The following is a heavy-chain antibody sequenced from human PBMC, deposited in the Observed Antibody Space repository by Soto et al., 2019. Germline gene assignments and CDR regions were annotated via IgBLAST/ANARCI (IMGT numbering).Heavy chain of an antibody. CDR1: GGSISSYY. V-gene: IGHV4-59*08. CDR2: VHHSWGS. J-gene: IGHJ6*02. D-gene: IGHD3-10*01. CDR3: ARQGFGPLHGLVDV. Sequence: QVQLQESGPGLVKPSETMSLSCIVSGGSISSYYWSWFRQSPGKRMEWIGYVHHSWGSSYNPSLRSRVAISLDTSKSQFSLKVTSVTATATAVYYCARQGFGPLHGLVDVWGQGTTVTVSS.